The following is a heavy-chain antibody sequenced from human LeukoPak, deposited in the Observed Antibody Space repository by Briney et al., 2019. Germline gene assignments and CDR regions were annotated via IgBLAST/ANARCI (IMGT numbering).Heavy chain of an antibody. V-gene: IGHV1-2*02. Sequence: ASVKVSCKASGYTFTGYYMHWVRQAPGQGLEWMGWINPNSGGTNYAQKFQGRVTMTRDTSISTAYMELSRLRSDDTAVYYCARESGYSYGHPSDYWGQGTLVTVSS. CDR2: INPNSGGT. CDR3: ARESGYSYGHPSDY. CDR1: GYTFTGYY. D-gene: IGHD5-18*01. J-gene: IGHJ4*02.